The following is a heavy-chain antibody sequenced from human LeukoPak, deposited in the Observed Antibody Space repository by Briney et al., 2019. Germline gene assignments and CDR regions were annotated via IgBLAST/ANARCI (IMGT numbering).Heavy chain of an antibody. D-gene: IGHD6-19*01. CDR1: GGSFSGYY. V-gene: IGHV4-34*01. Sequence: SETLSLTCAVYGGSFSGYYWSWIRQPPGKGLEWIGEINHSGSTNYNPSLKSRVTISVDTSKNQFSLRLSSVTAADTAVYYCASGAVAGAFDYWGQGTLVTVSS. CDR2: INHSGST. CDR3: ASGAVAGAFDY. J-gene: IGHJ4*02.